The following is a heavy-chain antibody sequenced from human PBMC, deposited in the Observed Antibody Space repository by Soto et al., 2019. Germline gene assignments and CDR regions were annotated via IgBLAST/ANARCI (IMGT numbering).Heavy chain of an antibody. D-gene: IGHD3-10*01. Sequence: PGGSLRLSCAASAISFNTYGVTWVRQAPGKGLEWVSTVTVTGGSTYYADSVKGRFTISRDRSNYTVSLLLNSLRVEDTAIYYCARQRSPEGWFDPWVREPWSPSPQ. V-gene: IGHV3-23*01. CDR2: VTVTGGST. J-gene: IGHJ5*02. CDR1: AISFNTYG. CDR3: ARQRSPEGWFDP.